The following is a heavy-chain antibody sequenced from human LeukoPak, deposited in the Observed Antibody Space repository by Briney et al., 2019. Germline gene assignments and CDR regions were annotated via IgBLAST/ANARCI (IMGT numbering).Heavy chain of an antibody. CDR1: GGSFSGYY. D-gene: IGHD2-8*02. CDR3: ARDWWFDYYFDY. V-gene: IGHV4-34*01. J-gene: IGHJ4*02. Sequence: PSETLSLTCAVYGGSFSGYYWSWIRQPPGKGLEWIGEINHSGSTNYNPSLKSRVTISVDTSKNQFSLKLSSVTAADTAVYYCARDWWFDYYFDYWGQGTLVTVSS. CDR2: INHSGST.